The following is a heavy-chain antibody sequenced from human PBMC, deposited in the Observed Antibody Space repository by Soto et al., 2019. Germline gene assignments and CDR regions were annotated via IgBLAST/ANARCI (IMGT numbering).Heavy chain of an antibody. J-gene: IGHJ5*02. V-gene: IGHV2-5*01. CDR1: GYSLKSSCVL. CDR3: AHKEDYFATGTYYNVRWFDP. CDR2: VYWSDEK. Sequence: GTTMMKAEQSMRLRCVLAGYSLKSSCVLVAEVRPPEGMGVGWLSFVYWSDEKRYSPSLKNRLTISKDTSKNEVVLTMTNMDPLDTATYYCAHKEDYFATGTYYNVRWFDPWGQGILVT. D-gene: IGHD3-10*01.